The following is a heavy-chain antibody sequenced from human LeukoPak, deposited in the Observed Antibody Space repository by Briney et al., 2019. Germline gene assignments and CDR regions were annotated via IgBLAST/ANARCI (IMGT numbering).Heavy chain of an antibody. CDR1: GGSFSGYY. CDR3: ARTYYYGSGSYYPPSYYFDY. CDR2: INHSGST. Sequence: SETLSLTCAVYGGSFSGYYWSWIRQPPGKGLEWIGEINHSGSTNYNPSLKSRVTISVDTSKNQFSLKLSPVTAADTAVYYCARTYYYGSGSYYPPSYYFDYWGQGTLVTVSS. V-gene: IGHV4-34*01. D-gene: IGHD3-10*01. J-gene: IGHJ4*02.